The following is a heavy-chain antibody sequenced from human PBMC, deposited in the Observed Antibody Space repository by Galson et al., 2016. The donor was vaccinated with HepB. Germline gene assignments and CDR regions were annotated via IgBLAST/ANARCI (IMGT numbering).Heavy chain of an antibody. CDR2: TTGTNTYT. D-gene: IGHD3-10*01. CDR1: GFTFSSYS. Sequence: SLRLSCAASGFTFSSYSIHWVRQAPGKGLEWVSRTTGTNTYTYYADSVKGRFTISRDNAKNSLYLQMNSLRAEDTAVYYCARDKSVFGAIDYWGQGTLVTVPS. J-gene: IGHJ4*02. CDR3: ARDKSVFGAIDY. V-gene: IGHV3-21*01.